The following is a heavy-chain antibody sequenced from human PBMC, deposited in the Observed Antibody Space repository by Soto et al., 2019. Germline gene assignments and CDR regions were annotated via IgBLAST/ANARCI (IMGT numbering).Heavy chain of an antibody. CDR2: ISGSGGST. CDR3: AKRGQLWSIYYFDY. J-gene: IGHJ4*02. D-gene: IGHD5-18*01. V-gene: IGHV3-23*01. Sequence: GGSLRLSCAASGFTFSSYAMSWVRQAPGKGLEWVSAISGSGGSTYYAESVKGRFTISRDNSKNTLYLQMNSLRAEDTAVYYCAKRGQLWSIYYFDYWGQGTLVTVSS. CDR1: GFTFSSYA.